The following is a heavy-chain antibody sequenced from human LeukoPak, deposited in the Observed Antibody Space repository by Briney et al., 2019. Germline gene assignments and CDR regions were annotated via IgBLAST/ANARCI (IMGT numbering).Heavy chain of an antibody. V-gene: IGHV4-59*01. D-gene: IGHD2-15*01. CDR3: ARERIWEGFDI. CDR1: GGSINSYY. Sequence: SETLSLTCTVSGGSINSYYRSWIRHPPGKGLEWIGYIYYSGSTNYSPSLKSRVIISVDTSKTQFSLKLTSVTAADTAVYYCARERIWEGFDIWGQGTMVTVSS. CDR2: IYYSGST. J-gene: IGHJ3*02.